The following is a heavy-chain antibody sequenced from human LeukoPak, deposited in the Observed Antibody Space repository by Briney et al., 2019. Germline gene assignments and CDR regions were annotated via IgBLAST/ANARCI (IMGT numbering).Heavy chain of an antibody. D-gene: IGHD5-18*01. CDR2: IYYSGST. CDR1: GGSISSYY. CDR3: ARGYTAMVTGAYFDY. J-gene: IGHJ4*02. V-gene: IGHV4-59*01. Sequence: SETLSLTCTVSGGSISSYYWSWSRQPPGKGLEWIGYIYYSGSTNYNPSLKSRVTISVDTSKNQFSLKLSSVTAADTAVYYCARGYTAMVTGAYFDYWGQGTLVTVSS.